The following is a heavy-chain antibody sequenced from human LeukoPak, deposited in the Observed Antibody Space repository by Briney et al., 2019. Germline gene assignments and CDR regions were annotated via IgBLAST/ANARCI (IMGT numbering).Heavy chain of an antibody. J-gene: IGHJ4*02. CDR2: ISYDGSNK. Sequence: GGSLRLSCAASGFTFSSYAMHWVRQAPGKGLEWVAVISYDGSNKYYADSVKGRFTISRDNSKNTLYLQMNSPRAEDTAVYYCARDIGGYLDYWGQGTLVTVSS. V-gene: IGHV3-30*04. CDR1: GFTFSSYA. D-gene: IGHD1-26*01. CDR3: ARDIGGYLDY.